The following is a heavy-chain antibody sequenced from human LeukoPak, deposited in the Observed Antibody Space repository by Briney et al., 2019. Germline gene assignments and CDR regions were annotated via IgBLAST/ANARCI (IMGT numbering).Heavy chain of an antibody. J-gene: IGHJ6*02. CDR2: ISYSGRT. CDR3: ARGAGNYYFYGMDV. CDR1: GGSVSSGIYF. V-gene: IGHV4-61*01. Sequence: SETLSLTCTVSGGSVSSGIYFWSWIRQPPGKGLEWIGYISYSGRTNYNPSLKSRVTISVDTSKNQFSLRLSSVTAADTAVYYCARGAGNYYFYGMDVWGQGTTVTVSS.